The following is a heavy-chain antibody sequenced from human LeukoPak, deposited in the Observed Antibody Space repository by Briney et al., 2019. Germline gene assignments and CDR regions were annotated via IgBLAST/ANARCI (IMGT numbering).Heavy chain of an antibody. D-gene: IGHD2-15*01. CDR3: ARTVRSCSGGSCYFGFDY. J-gene: IGHJ4*02. CDR1: GYTFTSYG. Sequence: ASVKVSCKASGYTFTSYGISWVRQAPGQGLEWMGWISAYNGNTNYAQKLQGRVTMTTDTSTSTAYMELRGLRSDDTAVYYCARTVRSCSGGSCYFGFDYWGQGTLVTVSS. V-gene: IGHV1-18*01. CDR2: ISAYNGNT.